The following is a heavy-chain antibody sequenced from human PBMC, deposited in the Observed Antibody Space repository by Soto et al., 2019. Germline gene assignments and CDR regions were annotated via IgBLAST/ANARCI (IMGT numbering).Heavy chain of an antibody. CDR2: INPDDGGT. CDR3: ATVDGYNSLDY. CDR1: GYTFTGYY. J-gene: IGHJ4*02. D-gene: IGHD5-12*01. V-gene: IGHV1-2*02. Sequence: ASVKVSCKASGYTFTGYYMHWVRQAPGQGLEWMGWINPDDGGTNYAQKSQGRVTMTEDTSTDTAYIELSSLRSDDTAVYYCATVDGYNSLDYWGQGTLVTVSS.